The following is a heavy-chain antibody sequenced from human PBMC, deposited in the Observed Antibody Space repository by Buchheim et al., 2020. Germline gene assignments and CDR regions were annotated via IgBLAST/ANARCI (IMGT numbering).Heavy chain of an antibody. J-gene: IGHJ6*02. CDR3: ARNRYYGMDV. Sequence: EVQLVESGAGLVQPGGSLRLSCAASGFTFSTYDMSWVRQAPGRGLEWVSYIISSSTTIYYADSVKGRFTIYRDNAKNSLYMKMNSLRAEDTAVYYCARNRYYGMDVWGQGTT. D-gene: IGHD1-14*01. CDR1: GFTFSTYD. CDR2: IISSSTTI. V-gene: IGHV3-48*01.